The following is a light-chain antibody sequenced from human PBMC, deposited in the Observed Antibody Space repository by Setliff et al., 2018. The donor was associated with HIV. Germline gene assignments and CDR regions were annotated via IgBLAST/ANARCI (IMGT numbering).Light chain of an antibody. CDR3: CPNTGSNTYV. CDR1: SGDVGRYNL. Sequence: ALAQPASVSGSPGQSITISCTGTSGDVGRYNLVSWYQQQPGKPPKLMIYQASKRPSGVSNRFSGSKSGNTASLTISGLQAEDEADYYCCPNTGSNTYVFGTGTKVTV. CDR2: QAS. J-gene: IGLJ1*01. V-gene: IGLV2-23*01.